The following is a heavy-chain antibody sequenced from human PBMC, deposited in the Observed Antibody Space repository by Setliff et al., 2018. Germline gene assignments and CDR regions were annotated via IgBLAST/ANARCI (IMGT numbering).Heavy chain of an antibody. D-gene: IGHD4-4*01. V-gene: IGHV4-34*01. CDR1: GESFSGYY. CDR3: ARAYSYYYYYMDV. J-gene: IGHJ6*03. CDR2: INHSGST. Sequence: PSETLSLTCAVYGESFSGYYWSWIRQPPGKGLEWIGEINHSGSTNYNPSLKSRVTISVDTSKSQFSLKLSSVTAADTAVYYCARAYSYYYYYMDVWGKGTTVTVSS.